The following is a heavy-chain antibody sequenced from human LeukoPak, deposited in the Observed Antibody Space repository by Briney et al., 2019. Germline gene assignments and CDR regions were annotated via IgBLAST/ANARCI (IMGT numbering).Heavy chain of an antibody. V-gene: IGHV4-39*07. Sequence: SETLSLTCTVSGGSISSSSYYWGWIRQPPGKGLEWIGSIYYSGSTYYNPSLKSRVTISVDTSKNRFSLKLSSVTAADTAVYYCARAGYSSSWYTFDYWGQGTLVTVSS. CDR1: GGSISSSSYY. D-gene: IGHD6-13*01. J-gene: IGHJ4*02. CDR3: ARAGYSSSWYTFDY. CDR2: IYYSGST.